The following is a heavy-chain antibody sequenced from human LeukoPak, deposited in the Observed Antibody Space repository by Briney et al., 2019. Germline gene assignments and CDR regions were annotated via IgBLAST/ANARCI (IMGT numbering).Heavy chain of an antibody. CDR3: ARDPSRITMIVVAYYFDY. V-gene: IGHV4-39*07. CDR2: IYYSGST. D-gene: IGHD3-22*01. Sequence: SETLSLTCTVSGDSIGSSSYYWGWIRQPPGKGLEWIGSIYYSGSTYYNPSLKSRVTISVDTSKNQISLKLSSVTAADTAVYYCARDPSRITMIVVAYYFDYWGQGTLVTVSS. CDR1: GDSIGSSSYY. J-gene: IGHJ4*02.